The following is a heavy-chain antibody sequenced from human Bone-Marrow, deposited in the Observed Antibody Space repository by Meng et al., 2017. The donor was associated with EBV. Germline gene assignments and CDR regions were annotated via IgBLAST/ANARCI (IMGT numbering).Heavy chain of an antibody. V-gene: IGHV4-30-4*01. CDR2: IYYNGST. Sequence: QGESQESGPGLVKSSQTLSLTRAVSGASISSGGYYWSWIRQPPGKGLEWIGYIYYNGSTFYNPSLKSRLTISVDTSKNQFSLKLSSVTAADTAFYYCARGGAVAGTFDYWGQGTLVTVSS. D-gene: IGHD6-19*01. J-gene: IGHJ4*02. CDR3: ARGGAVAGTFDY. CDR1: GASISSGGYY.